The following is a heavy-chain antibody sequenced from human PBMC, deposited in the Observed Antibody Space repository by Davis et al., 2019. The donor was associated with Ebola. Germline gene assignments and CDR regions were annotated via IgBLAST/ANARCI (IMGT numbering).Heavy chain of an antibody. V-gene: IGHV4-34*01. CDR2: INHSGST. CDR1: GRSFSGYY. Sequence: SETLSLTCAVYGRSFSGYYWSWIRQPPGKGLEWIGEINHSGSTNYNPSLKSRVTISVDTSKNQFSLKLSSVTAADTAVYYCARDRGYYYGMDVWGQGTTVTVSS. J-gene: IGHJ6*02. CDR3: ARDRGYYYGMDV.